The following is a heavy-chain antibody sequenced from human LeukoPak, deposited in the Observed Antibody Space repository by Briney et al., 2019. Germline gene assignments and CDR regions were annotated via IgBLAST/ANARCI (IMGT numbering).Heavy chain of an antibody. CDR1: GFTFSSYA. CDR3: ARDQPPYYYDSSGYWTAFDF. V-gene: IGHV3-30-3*01. CDR2: ISYDGSNK. Sequence: GGSLRLSCAASGFTFSSYAMHGVRQAPGKGLEWVAVISYDGSNKYYADSVKGRFTISRDNSKNTLYLQMNSLRAEDTAVYYCARDQPPYYYDSSGYWTAFDFWGQGTLVTVSS. D-gene: IGHD3-22*01. J-gene: IGHJ4*02.